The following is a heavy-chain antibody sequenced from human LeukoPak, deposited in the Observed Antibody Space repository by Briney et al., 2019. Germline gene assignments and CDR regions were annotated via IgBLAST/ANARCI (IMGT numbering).Heavy chain of an antibody. J-gene: IGHJ4*02. D-gene: IGHD5-18*01. CDR2: ISAYNGNT. V-gene: IGHV1-18*01. CDR3: ARVDLGYSYGGY. Sequence: ASVKVSCKASGYTFTSYGISWVRQAPGQGLEWVGWISAYNGNTNYAQKLQGRVTMTTDTSTSTAYMELRSLRSDDTAVYYCARVDLGYSYGGYWGQGTLVTVSS. CDR1: GYTFTSYG.